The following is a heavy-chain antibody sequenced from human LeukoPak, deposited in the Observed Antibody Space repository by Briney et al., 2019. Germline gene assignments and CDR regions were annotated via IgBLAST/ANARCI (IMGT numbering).Heavy chain of an antibody. V-gene: IGHV4-34*01. CDR2: INHSGST. J-gene: IGHJ6*03. D-gene: IGHD4-17*01. CDR3: ARGITVYYYMDV. Sequence: SETLSLTCAIYGGSFNDHYWTWIRQPPGKGLEWIGEINHSGSTNYNPSLKSRVTISVDKAKNQFSLKVSSVTAADTAIYYCARGITVYYYMDVWGKGTTVTVSS. CDR1: GGSFNDHY.